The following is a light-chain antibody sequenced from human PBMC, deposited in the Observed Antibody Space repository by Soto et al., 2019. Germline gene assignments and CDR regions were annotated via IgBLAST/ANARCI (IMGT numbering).Light chain of an antibody. J-gene: IGKJ4*01. CDR2: GAS. Sequence: PGERVTLSCRASQSVSSSYLTWYQQKPGQAPRLLIYGASTRATSIPARFSGSGSGTDFTLTISSLQPEDFAVYYCQQDYNLPPGTFGGGTEVEIK. CDR3: QQDYNLPPGT. V-gene: IGKV3D-7*01. CDR1: QSVSSSY.